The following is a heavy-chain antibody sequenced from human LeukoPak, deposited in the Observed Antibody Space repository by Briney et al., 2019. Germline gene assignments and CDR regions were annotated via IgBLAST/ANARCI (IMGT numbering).Heavy chain of an antibody. CDR1: RYTFTRYY. CDR3: ARRRGVTQSRYHHAFDI. D-gene: IGHD2-21*02. V-gene: IGHV1-2*02. Sequence: ASVKVSCKASRYTFTRYYMHWVRQAPGQGREWMGWINPKSGGTNYAENFQGRVTMTRDTSISTAYMELSRLRSGDTAVYYCARRRGVTQSRYHHAFDIWGQETMVTVSS. J-gene: IGHJ3*02. CDR2: INPKSGGT.